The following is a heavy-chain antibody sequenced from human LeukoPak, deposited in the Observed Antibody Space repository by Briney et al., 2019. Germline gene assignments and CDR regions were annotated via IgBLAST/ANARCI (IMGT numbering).Heavy chain of an antibody. CDR2: MSYDGSNK. Sequence: GGSLRLSCAASGFTFSSYGMHWVRQAPGKGLEWGAVMSYDGSNKDYADSVKGRFTISRDNYKNTLYVQMNSLRAEDTAVYYCAKDSSGGWLRSYYFDSWGQGTLVTVSS. V-gene: IGHV3-30*18. CDR1: GFTFSSYG. D-gene: IGHD5-24*01. CDR3: AKDSSGGWLRSYYFDS. J-gene: IGHJ4*02.